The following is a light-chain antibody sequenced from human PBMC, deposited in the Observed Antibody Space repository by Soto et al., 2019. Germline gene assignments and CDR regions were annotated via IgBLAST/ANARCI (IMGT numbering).Light chain of an antibody. CDR1: LSVGSN. CDR3: QQYNKWPLFT. J-gene: IGKJ3*01. CDR2: GAS. Sequence: ETVMTQSPATLSVSPGERATLSSRASLSVGSNLVWYQQRPGQAPRLLIYGASTRATGIPVRFSGSGSGTEFTLTISSLQSEDFGFYYCQQYNKWPLFTFGPGTRVDMK. V-gene: IGKV3-15*01.